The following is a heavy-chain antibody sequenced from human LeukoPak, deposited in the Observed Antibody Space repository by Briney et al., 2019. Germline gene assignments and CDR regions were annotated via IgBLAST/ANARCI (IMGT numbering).Heavy chain of an antibody. D-gene: IGHD2-2*01. V-gene: IGHV1/OR15-1*04. CDR2: INPNSGGT. Sequence: ASVKVSCKASGYIFTDYYMHWVRQAPGQELGWMGRINPNSGGTNYAQKFQGRVTMTRDTSISTAYMELSRLRSDDTAVYYCARHAAAMSAFDIWGQGTIVTVSS. CDR1: GYIFTDYY. CDR3: ARHAAAMSAFDI. J-gene: IGHJ3*02.